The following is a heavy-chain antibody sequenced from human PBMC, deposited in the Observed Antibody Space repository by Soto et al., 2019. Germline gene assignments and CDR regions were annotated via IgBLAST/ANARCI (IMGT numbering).Heavy chain of an antibody. CDR2: INAGNGNT. J-gene: IGHJ4*02. V-gene: IGHV1-3*01. CDR3: ARDQGAAVAGYYDFDY. CDR1: GYTFPSYA. D-gene: IGHD6-19*01. Sequence: ASVKVSCKASGYTFPSYAMHWVRQAPGQRLEWMGWINAGNGNTKYSQKFQGRVTITRDTSASTAYMELSSLRSEDTAVYYCARDQGAAVAGYYDFDYWGQATLVTVSS.